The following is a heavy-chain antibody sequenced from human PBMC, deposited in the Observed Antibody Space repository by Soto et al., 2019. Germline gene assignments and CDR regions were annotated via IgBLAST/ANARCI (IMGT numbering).Heavy chain of an antibody. CDR1: GGTFSNYA. J-gene: IGHJ6*02. Sequence: QVQLVQSGAEVKKPGSSVKVSCKASGGTFSNYAISWVRQAPGQGLEWMGGIIPLFDTTNYLQKFQGRVTITADEFTSTAYMELSSLTSHDTAIYYCVRGWDHYYGMDVWGQGTTVTVSS. D-gene: IGHD1-26*01. CDR3: VRGWDHYYGMDV. CDR2: IIPLFDTT. V-gene: IGHV1-69*01.